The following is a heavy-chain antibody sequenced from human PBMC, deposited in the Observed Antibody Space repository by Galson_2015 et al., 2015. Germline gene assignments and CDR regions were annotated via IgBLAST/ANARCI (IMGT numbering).Heavy chain of an antibody. D-gene: IGHD5-18*01. Sequence: SLRLSCAASGFTFSDYYMSWIRQAPGKGLEWVSYISSSSSYTNYADSVKGRFTISRDNAKNSLYLQMNSLRAQDTAVYYCARDGRRVGYSYWGQGTLVTVSS. CDR3: ARDGRRVGYSY. CDR1: GFTFSDYY. CDR2: ISSSSSYT. J-gene: IGHJ4*02. V-gene: IGHV3-11*06.